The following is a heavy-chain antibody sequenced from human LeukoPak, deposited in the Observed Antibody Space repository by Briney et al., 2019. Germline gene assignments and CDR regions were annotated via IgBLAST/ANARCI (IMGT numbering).Heavy chain of an antibody. CDR2: INPNSGGT. J-gene: IGHJ3*02. D-gene: IGHD2-21*02. CDR1: GYTFTGYY. Sequence: ASVKVSCKASGYTFTGYYMHWVRQAPGQGLEWLGWINPNSGGTNYAQKFQGWVTMTRDTSITTAYMELSRLRSDDTAVYYCARGPYCGGDCYPPKTDAFDIWGQGTMVTVSS. V-gene: IGHV1-2*04. CDR3: ARGPYCGGDCYPPKTDAFDI.